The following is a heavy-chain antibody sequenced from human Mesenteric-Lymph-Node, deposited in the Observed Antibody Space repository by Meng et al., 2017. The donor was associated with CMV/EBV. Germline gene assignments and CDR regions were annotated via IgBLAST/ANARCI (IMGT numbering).Heavy chain of an antibody. CDR3: ARGSGDYFDY. D-gene: IGHD7-27*01. Sequence: GESLKISCAASGFTFSSYSMNWVRQAPGKGLEWVSVIYSGGSIADYADSMRGRFTISRDNSKNTLYLHMNSLRAEDTAVYYCARGSGDYFDYWGQGTLVTVSS. CDR2: IYSGGSIA. J-gene: IGHJ4*02. CDR1: GFTFSSYS. V-gene: IGHV3-23*03.